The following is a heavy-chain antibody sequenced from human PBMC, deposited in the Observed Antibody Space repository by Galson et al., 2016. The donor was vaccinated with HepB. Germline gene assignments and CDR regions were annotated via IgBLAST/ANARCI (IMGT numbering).Heavy chain of an antibody. CDR1: GGPFSGSF. CDR2: INHSGTT. CDR3: ARGHSYVWEFDY. Sequence: ETLSLTCAVYGGPFSGSFSNSWWRWIRQPPGKGLEWIGEINHSGTTNYNPSLKSRDTMTVDTSTNQVSLKLTSVTAADTAVYYCARGHSYVWEFDYRGQGTLVTVSS. D-gene: IGHD3-16*01. V-gene: IGHV4-34*08. J-gene: IGHJ4*02.